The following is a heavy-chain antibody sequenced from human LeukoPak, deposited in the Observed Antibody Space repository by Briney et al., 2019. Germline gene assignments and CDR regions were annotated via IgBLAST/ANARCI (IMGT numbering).Heavy chain of an antibody. CDR1: GYTFTSYG. J-gene: IGHJ4*02. CDR2: ISAYNGNT. D-gene: IGHD2-2*01. V-gene: IGHV1-18*01. Sequence: ASVKVSCKASGYTFTSYGISWVRQAPGQGLEWMGWISAYNGNTNYAQKLQGRVTMTTDTSTSTAYMELRSLRSDDTAVYYCARDFSSVCGSTSCYLGYWGQGTLVTVSS. CDR3: ARDFSSVCGSTSCYLGY.